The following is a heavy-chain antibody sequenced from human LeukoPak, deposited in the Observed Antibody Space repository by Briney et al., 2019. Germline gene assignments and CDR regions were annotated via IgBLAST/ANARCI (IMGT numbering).Heavy chain of an antibody. CDR3: ASSSWRGYYFDY. CDR1: GFTFSSYS. D-gene: IGHD6-13*01. Sequence: GGSLRLSSAASGFTFSSYSMNWVRQAPGKGLEWVSSISSSSSYIYYADSVKGRFTISRDNAKNSLYLQMNSLRAEDTAVYYCASSSWRGYYFDYWGQGTLVTVSS. J-gene: IGHJ4*02. CDR2: ISSSSSYI. V-gene: IGHV3-21*01.